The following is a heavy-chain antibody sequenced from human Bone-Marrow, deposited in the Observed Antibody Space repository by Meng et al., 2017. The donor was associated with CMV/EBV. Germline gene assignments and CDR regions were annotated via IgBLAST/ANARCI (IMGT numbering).Heavy chain of an antibody. Sequence: QVHPQQWGAGLLKPPETPALTCGVYGAPFSGYWSWVRQPPGKGLEWIGEITHSGSTNYNVSLKSRVTISIDTSKNQFSLKLSSVTATDTAVYYCAPGFRSWSGSYSSWGQGTLVTVAS. V-gene: IGHV4-34*01. D-gene: IGHD1-26*01. J-gene: IGHJ4*02. CDR3: APGFRSWSGSYSS. CDR1: GAPFSGY. CDR2: ITHSGST.